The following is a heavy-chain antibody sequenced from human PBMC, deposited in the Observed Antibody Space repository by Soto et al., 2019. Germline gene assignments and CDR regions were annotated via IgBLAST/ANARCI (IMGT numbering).Heavy chain of an antibody. V-gene: IGHV4-31*03. D-gene: IGHD3-3*01. J-gene: IGHJ4*02. CDR1: GDSINSGGYY. CDR2: IYYTGGT. CDR3: ARGPVAFPGGYSTFDF. Sequence: PSETLSLTCTVSGDSINSGGYYWTWIRQHPGKGLEWIGNIYYTGGTFYNPSLESRISISVDTSTNQFSLRLSSVTAADTAVYYRARGPVAFPGGYSTFDFWGQGTLVTVSS.